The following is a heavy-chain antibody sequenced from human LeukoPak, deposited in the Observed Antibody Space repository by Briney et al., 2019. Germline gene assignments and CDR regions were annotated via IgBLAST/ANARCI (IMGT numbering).Heavy chain of an antibody. D-gene: IGHD3-22*01. J-gene: IGHJ4*02. Sequence: SETLSLTCTVSGGSISSYYWSWIRQPPGKGLEWVGYIYYSGSTNYNPSLKSRVTISVDTSKNQFSLKLSSVTAADTAVYYCAREKDYDSSGYSDWGQGTLVTVSS. V-gene: IGHV4-59*01. CDR2: IYYSGST. CDR3: AREKDYDSSGYSD. CDR1: GGSISSYY.